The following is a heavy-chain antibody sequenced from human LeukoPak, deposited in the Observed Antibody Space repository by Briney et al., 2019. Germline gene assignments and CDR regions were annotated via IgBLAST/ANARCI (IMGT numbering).Heavy chain of an antibody. V-gene: IGHV4-61*01. Sequence: SETLSLTCTVSGGSVSSGSYYWSWIRQPPGKGLEWIGYIYYSGSTYYNPSLKSRVTISVDTSKNQFSLKLSSVTAADTAVYYCAGDYVFGVGAFDVWGQGTMVTVSS. CDR2: IYYSGST. CDR1: GGSVSSGSYY. J-gene: IGHJ3*01. D-gene: IGHD3-10*01. CDR3: AGDYVFGVGAFDV.